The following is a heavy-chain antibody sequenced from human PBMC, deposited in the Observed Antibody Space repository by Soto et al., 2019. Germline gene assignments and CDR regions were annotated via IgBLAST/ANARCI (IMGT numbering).Heavy chain of an antibody. CDR1: GGTFSSYA. J-gene: IGHJ3*02. D-gene: IGHD6-19*01. Sequence: QVQLVQSGAEVKKPGSSVKVSCKASGGTFSSYAISWVRQAPGQGLEWMGGIIPIFGTANYAQKFQGRVTTTADESTSTAYMALSSLRSDDTAVYYCARGDSSGWNDAFDIWGQGTMVTVSS. CDR3: ARGDSSGWNDAFDI. CDR2: IIPIFGTA. V-gene: IGHV1-69*12.